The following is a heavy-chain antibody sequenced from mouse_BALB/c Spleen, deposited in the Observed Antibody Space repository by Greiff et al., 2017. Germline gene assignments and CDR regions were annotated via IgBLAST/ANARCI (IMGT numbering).Heavy chain of an antibody. CDR2: ISSGGSYT. Sequence: EVKLMESGGGLVKPGGSLKLSCAASGFTFSSYAMSWVRQTPEKRLEWVATISSGGSYTYYPDSVKGRFTISRDNAKNTLYLQMSSLRSEDTAMYYCARHPITTVVATGYWYFDVWGAGTTVTVSS. CDR1: GFTFSSYA. V-gene: IGHV5-9-3*01. D-gene: IGHD1-1*01. CDR3: ARHPITTVVATGYWYFDV. J-gene: IGHJ1*01.